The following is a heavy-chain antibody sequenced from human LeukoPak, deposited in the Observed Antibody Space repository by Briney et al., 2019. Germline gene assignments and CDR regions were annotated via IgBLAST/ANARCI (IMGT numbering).Heavy chain of an antibody. V-gene: IGHV4-39*01. J-gene: IGHJ4*02. CDR3: ARQRDYYDSSGQSDFDS. CDR2: IYYGGTT. Sequence: SETLSLTCGVSGGSIRSSGYFWGWIRQPPGKALEWIGSIYYGGTTYYNPSLKSRVTISVDTSKKQFSLKLSSVTAADTAFYYCARQRDYYDSSGQSDFDSWGQGALVTVSS. D-gene: IGHD3-22*01. CDR1: GGSIRSSGYF.